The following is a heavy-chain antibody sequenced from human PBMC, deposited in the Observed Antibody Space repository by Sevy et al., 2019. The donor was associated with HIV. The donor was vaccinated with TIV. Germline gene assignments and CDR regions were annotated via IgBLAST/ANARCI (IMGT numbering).Heavy chain of an antibody. CDR1: GGSFSGYY. CDR2: INHSGST. D-gene: IGHD3-3*01. V-gene: IGHV4-34*01. Sequence: SETLSLTCAVYGGSFSGYYWSWIRQPPGKGLEWIGEINHSGSTNYNPSLKSRVTISVDTSKNQLSLKRSSVTAADTAVYYCARRNGYYDDFDYWGQGTLVTVSS. J-gene: IGHJ4*02. CDR3: ARRNGYYDDFDY.